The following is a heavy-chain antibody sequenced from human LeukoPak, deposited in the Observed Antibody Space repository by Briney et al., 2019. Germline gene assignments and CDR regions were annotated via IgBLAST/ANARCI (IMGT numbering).Heavy chain of an antibody. Sequence: GGSLRLSCAASGFTFSSYGIHWVRQAPGKGLEWVAFIRYDGSNGYYADSVKGRFTISRDNSKSTLYLQMNSLRAEDTAVYYCARDGGLYSVVLGADYNCFDYWGQGTLVTVSS. V-gene: IGHV3-30*02. CDR3: ARDGGLYSVVLGADYNCFDY. CDR2: IRYDGSNG. D-gene: IGHD3-10*01. CDR1: GFTFSSYG. J-gene: IGHJ4*02.